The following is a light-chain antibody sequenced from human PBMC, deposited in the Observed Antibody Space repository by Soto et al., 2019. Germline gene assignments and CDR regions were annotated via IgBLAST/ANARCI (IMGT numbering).Light chain of an antibody. Sequence: EIVLTQSPGTLSLSPGERATLSCRASQSVSSNNLAWYQQKPGQAPRLLISGASSRATGIPDRFSGSGSGTDFTRTISRLEPEDFAVYYCHQYGRLPRTFGQGTKVDVK. J-gene: IGKJ1*01. CDR3: HQYGRLPRT. V-gene: IGKV3-20*01. CDR2: GAS. CDR1: QSVSSNN.